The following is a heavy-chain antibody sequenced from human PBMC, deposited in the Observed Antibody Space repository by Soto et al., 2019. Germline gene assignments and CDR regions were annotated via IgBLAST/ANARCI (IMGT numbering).Heavy chain of an antibody. CDR2: IDPSDSYT. CDR1: GYSFTSYW. Sequence: GESLKISCKGSGYSFTSYWISWVRQMPGKGLEWMGRIDPSDSYTNYSPSFQGHVTISADKSISTAYLQWSSLKDSDTAMYYCARHFSSRWYSSRDYHGTDVWGKGTKVTVSS. CDR3: ARHFSSRWYSSRDYHGTDV. J-gene: IGHJ6*04. V-gene: IGHV5-10-1*01. D-gene: IGHD6-13*01.